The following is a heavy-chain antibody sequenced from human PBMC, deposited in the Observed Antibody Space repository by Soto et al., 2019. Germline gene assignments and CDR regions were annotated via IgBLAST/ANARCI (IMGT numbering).Heavy chain of an antibody. D-gene: IGHD6-13*01. Sequence: GRSLRLSCAASGFTFSNAWMSWVRQAPGKGLEWVSAISGSGGSTYYADSVKGRFTISRDNSKNTLYLQMNSLRAEDTAVYYCAKVGYSSSWHRHCYFDYLGQGTLVTVSS. CDR3: AKVGYSSSWHRHCYFDY. CDR2: ISGSGGST. V-gene: IGHV3-23*01. CDR1: GFTFSNAW. J-gene: IGHJ4*02.